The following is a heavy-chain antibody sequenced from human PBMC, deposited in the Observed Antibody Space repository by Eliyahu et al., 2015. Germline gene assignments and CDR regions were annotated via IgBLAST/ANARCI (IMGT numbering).Heavy chain of an antibody. D-gene: IGHD5-18*01. CDR1: GGSFSGYY. CDR2: INHSGST. Sequence: QVQLQQWGAGLLKPSETLSLTCAVYGGSFSGYYWSWIRQPPGKGLEWIGEINHSGSTNYNPSLKSRVTISVDTSKNQFSLKLSSVTAADTAVYYCARDSEEGYSYGIDYWGQGTLVTVSS. CDR3: ARDSEEGYSYGIDY. V-gene: IGHV4-34*01. J-gene: IGHJ4*02.